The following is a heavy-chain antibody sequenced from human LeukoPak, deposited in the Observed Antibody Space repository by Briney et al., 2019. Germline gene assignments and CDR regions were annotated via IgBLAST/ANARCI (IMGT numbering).Heavy chain of an antibody. J-gene: IGHJ6*03. V-gene: IGHV1-46*01. CDR2: INPSGGST. CDR1: GYTFTSYY. D-gene: IGHD3-10*01. CDR3: ARGAWAGVVREYNQYYYYMDV. Sequence: ASVKVSCKASGYTFTSYYMHWVRQAPGQGLEWMGIINPSGGSTSYAQKFQGRVTMTRDMSTSTVYMELSSLRSEDTAVYYCARGAWAGVVREYNQYYYYMDVWGKGTTVTVSS.